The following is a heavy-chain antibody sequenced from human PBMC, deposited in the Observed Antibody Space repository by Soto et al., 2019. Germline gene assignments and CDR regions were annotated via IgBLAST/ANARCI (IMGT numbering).Heavy chain of an antibody. CDR3: ARAATATTNYYCGLDV. V-gene: IGHV3-72*01. J-gene: IGHJ6*02. Sequence: EVQLVESGGVLVQPGGPLRLSCAASGFTFSDHSMDWVRQSPGKGLEWVGRTRNQAKGYTTEYAASVKGRFIISRDDSKNSRFLQMTSLKVKDTAVYYCARAATATTNYYCGLDVWGQGTTVTVSS. CDR2: TRNQAKGYTT. D-gene: IGHD4-17*01. CDR1: GFTFSDHS.